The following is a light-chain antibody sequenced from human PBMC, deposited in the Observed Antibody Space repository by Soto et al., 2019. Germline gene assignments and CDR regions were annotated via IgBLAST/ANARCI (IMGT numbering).Light chain of an antibody. J-gene: IGKJ1*01. Sequence: EIVMTQSPVTLSVSPGERATLSCTASQSVNNNVAWYQQKPGHTPRLLIYSASIGATGTPARFSGSGSGSDFTLTISSLQSEDSAVYFCQQYHVWPKWTFGPGTKVDI. CDR1: QSVNNN. CDR3: QQYHVWPKWT. CDR2: SAS. V-gene: IGKV3-15*01.